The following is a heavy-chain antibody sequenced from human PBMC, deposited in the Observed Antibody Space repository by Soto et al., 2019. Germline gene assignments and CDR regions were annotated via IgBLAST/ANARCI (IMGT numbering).Heavy chain of an antibody. V-gene: IGHV4-30-4*01. J-gene: IGHJ2*01. CDR1: GGSLSGCVGGLYY. Sequence: SETLSLTCTVSGGSLSGCVGGLYYWSWIRRPPGKGLEWIGYIYDSGSTYYNPSLNSRVTISVDTSKNQFSLRLSSVTAADTAVYYCAREVIPLTTDWYFDLWGRGTLDTVSS. CDR3: AREVIPLTTDWYFDL. D-gene: IGHD4-17*01. CDR2: IYDSGST.